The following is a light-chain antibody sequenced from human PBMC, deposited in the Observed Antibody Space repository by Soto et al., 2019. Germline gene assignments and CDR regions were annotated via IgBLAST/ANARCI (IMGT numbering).Light chain of an antibody. CDR3: QQRET. V-gene: IGKV3-11*01. CDR1: QSLGSD. Sequence: EIVLTQSPGTLSLSPGERATLSCRASQSLGSDLAWYQQKPGQAPRLLIYDASNRATGIPARFSGSGSGTDFTLTISSLEPEDFAVYYCQQRETFGQGTKVDIK. J-gene: IGKJ1*01. CDR2: DAS.